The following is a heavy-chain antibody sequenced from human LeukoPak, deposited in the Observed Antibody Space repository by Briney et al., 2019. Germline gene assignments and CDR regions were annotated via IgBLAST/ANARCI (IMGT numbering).Heavy chain of an antibody. D-gene: IGHD6-13*01. CDR1: GFTFSSYA. V-gene: IGHV3-23*01. CDR2: ISGTGGTT. J-gene: IGHJ6*03. Sequence: GGSLRLSCAASGFTFSSYAMSWVRQAPGKGLEWVSAISGTGGTTYSSDSVKGWFTISRDNSKNTLYLQMNSLRAEDTAVYYCAKSLAYYYYYMDVWGKGTTVTVSS. CDR3: AKSLAYYYYYMDV.